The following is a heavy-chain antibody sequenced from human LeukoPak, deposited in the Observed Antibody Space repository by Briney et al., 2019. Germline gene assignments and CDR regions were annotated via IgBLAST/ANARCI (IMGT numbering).Heavy chain of an antibody. D-gene: IGHD3-10*01. CDR3: AKDSPYAYYGSGSYWDY. Sequence: GSSVKVSCKASGGTFSSYAISWVRQAPGQGLEWMGGIIPIFGTANYAQKFQGRVTITADKSTSTAYMELSSLRSEDTAVYYCAKDSPYAYYGSGSYWDYWGQGTLVTVSS. V-gene: IGHV1-69*06. CDR1: GGTFSSYA. CDR2: IIPIFGTA. J-gene: IGHJ4*02.